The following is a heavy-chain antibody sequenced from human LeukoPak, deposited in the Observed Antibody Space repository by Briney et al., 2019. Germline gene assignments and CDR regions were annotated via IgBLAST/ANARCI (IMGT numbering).Heavy chain of an antibody. V-gene: IGHV3-33*01. D-gene: IGHD3-3*01. CDR2: IWYDGSNK. CDR1: RFTFSSYG. Sequence: TGGSLRLSCAASRFTFSSYGMHWVRQAPGKGLEWVAVIWYDGSNKYYADSVKGRFTISRDNSKNTLYLQMNSLRAEDTAVYYCARSYYDFWSGYRLGYGKDVWGQGTTVTVSS. CDR3: ARSYYDFWSGYRLGYGKDV. J-gene: IGHJ6*02.